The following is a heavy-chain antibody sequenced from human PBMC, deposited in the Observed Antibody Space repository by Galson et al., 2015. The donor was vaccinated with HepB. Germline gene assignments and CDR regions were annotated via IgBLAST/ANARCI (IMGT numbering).Heavy chain of an antibody. V-gene: IGHV3-15*01. D-gene: IGHD6-19*01. CDR2: IKSKTDGGTT. CDR1: GFTFSNAW. CDR3: TTVIAVAGDAFDI. Sequence: SLRLSCAASGFTFSNAWMSWVRQAPGKGLEWVGRIKSKTDGGTTDYAAPVKGRFTISRDDSKNTLYLQMNSLKTEDTAVYYCTTVIAVAGDAFDIWGQGTMVTVSS. J-gene: IGHJ3*02.